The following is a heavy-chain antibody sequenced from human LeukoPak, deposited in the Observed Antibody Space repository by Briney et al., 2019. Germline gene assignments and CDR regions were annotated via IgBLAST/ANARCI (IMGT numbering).Heavy chain of an antibody. Sequence: PSETLSLTCTVSGGSISSYYWSWIRQPAGKGLEWIGRIYTSGSTNYNPSLKSRVTMSVDTSKNQFSLKLSSVTAADTAVYYCAREVNDYVWGSYRYPFDYWGQGTLVTVSS. CDR3: AREVNDYVWGSYRYPFDY. J-gene: IGHJ4*02. CDR1: GGSISSYY. CDR2: IYTSGST. D-gene: IGHD3-16*02. V-gene: IGHV4-4*07.